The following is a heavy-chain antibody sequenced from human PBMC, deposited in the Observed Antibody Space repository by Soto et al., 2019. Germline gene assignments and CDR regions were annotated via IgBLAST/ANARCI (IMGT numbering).Heavy chain of an antibody. D-gene: IGHD3-22*01. V-gene: IGHV1-2*02. CDR1: GYTFNDYY. CDR2: IKPNSGDT. Sequence: ASLKVYCKASGYTFNDYYLHWVRQAPGQGLEWMGSIKPNSGDTDYSQTFQGRVTMTRDTSIRTAYMEVAGLRSDDTAVYYCARHRFSSGSDYFDYWGQGTLVTVSS. CDR3: ARHRFSSGSDYFDY. J-gene: IGHJ4*02.